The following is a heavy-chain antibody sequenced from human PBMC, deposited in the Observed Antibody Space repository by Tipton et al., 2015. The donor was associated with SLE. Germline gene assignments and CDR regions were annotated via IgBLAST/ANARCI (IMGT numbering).Heavy chain of an antibody. D-gene: IGHD3-10*01. CDR2: IHPGDSDT. J-gene: IGHJ5*02. CDR1: GYSFTTYW. V-gene: IGHV5-51*01. CDR3: ARHLTGRESVP. Sequence: VQLVQSGAEVKKPGESLTISCKASGYSFTTYWINWVRQVPGKGLEWLGIIHPGDSDTRYSPSFQGQVTISADKSINTAYLLWRSLKTSDTAMYYCARHLTGRESVPWGQGTLVTVSS.